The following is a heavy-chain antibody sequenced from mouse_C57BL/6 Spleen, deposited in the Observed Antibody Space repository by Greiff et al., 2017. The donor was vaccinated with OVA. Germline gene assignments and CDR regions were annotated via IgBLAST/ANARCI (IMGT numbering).Heavy chain of an antibody. Sequence: QVQLKESGPELVKPGASVKISCKASGYAFSSSWMNRVKQRPGKGLEWIGRIYPGDGDTNYNGKFKGKATLTADNSSSTAYMQLSSLTSEDSAVYFCARRITTVVDWYFDVWGTGTTVTVSS. D-gene: IGHD1-1*01. CDR3: ARRITTVVDWYFDV. CDR1: GYAFSSSW. J-gene: IGHJ1*03. V-gene: IGHV1-82*01. CDR2: IYPGDGDT.